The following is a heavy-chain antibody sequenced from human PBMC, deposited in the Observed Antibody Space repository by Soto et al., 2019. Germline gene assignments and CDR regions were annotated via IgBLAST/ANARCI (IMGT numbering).Heavy chain of an antibody. D-gene: IGHD6-13*01. J-gene: IGHJ5*02. V-gene: IGHV1-8*01. CDR2: MNPNSGNT. Sequence: ASVKVSCKASGYTFTSYDINWVRQATGQGLEWMGWMNPNSGNTGYAQKFQGRVTMTRNTSISTAYMELSSLRSEDTAVYYCASKPYSSSWSNWSDPWGQGTLVTVSA. CDR1: GYTFTSYD. CDR3: ASKPYSSSWSNWSDP.